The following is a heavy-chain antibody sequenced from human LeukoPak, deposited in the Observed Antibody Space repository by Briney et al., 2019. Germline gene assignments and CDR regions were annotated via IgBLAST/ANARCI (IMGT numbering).Heavy chain of an antibody. V-gene: IGHV4-4*07. CDR2: IHTNGST. Sequence: PSETLSLTCTVSGGSISSYYWSWIRQPAGKGLEWIGRIHTNGSTNYSPSLKSRVTMSVDTSKNQFSLKLSSVTAADTAVYYCARDRYYYDSSARYFDYWGQGTLVTVSS. CDR1: GGSISSYY. CDR3: ARDRYYYDSSARYFDY. J-gene: IGHJ4*02. D-gene: IGHD3-22*01.